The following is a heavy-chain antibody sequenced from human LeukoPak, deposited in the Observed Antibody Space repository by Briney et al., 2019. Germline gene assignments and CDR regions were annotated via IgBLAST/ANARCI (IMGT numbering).Heavy chain of an antibody. CDR2: LSLSGQT. D-gene: IGHD1-26*01. Sequence: SETQSLTCGVAGGSTRSTNWWSWVRQPPGQGREGIGELSLSGQTNFNPSLNGRATMSLDASSNHLSLKLSSVTSATPANYYFSRESGAVGAFCYWGQRAPV. CDR1: GGSTRSTNW. CDR3: SRESGAVGAFCY. J-gene: IGHJ4*02. V-gene: IGHV4-4*02.